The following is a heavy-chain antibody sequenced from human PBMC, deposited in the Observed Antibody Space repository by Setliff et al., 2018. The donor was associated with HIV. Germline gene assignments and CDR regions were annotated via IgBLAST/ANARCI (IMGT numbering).Heavy chain of an antibody. J-gene: IGHJ4*02. D-gene: IGHD1-26*01. Sequence: SETLSLTCSVSGISINGYYWSWIRQSPRTRLEWIGYVSSIGNTNYNPSLKSRVTISVDTSKNQPSLQLNSVTAADTAVYFCARTRAPYFFDFWGQGAQVTVSS. V-gene: IGHV4-4*08. CDR3: ARTRAPYFFDF. CDR2: VSSIGNT. CDR1: GISINGYY.